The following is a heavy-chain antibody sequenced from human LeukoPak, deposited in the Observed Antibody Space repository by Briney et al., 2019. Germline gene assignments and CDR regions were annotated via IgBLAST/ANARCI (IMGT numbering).Heavy chain of an antibody. V-gene: IGHV4-59*08. Sequence: SETLSLTCTVSGGSISSYYWSWIRQPPGKGLEWIGYIYYSGSTNYNPSLKSRVTISVYTSKNQFSLIVSSVTAADTAVYYCARTTAKASTPYFDYWGQGTLVTVSS. CDR3: ARTTAKASTPYFDY. CDR1: GGSISSYY. J-gene: IGHJ4*02. D-gene: IGHD4-11*01. CDR2: IYYSGST.